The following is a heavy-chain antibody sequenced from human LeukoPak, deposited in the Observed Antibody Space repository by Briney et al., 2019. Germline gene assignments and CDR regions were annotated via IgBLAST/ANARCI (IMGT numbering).Heavy chain of an antibody. CDR1: GSTFSSYW. Sequence: GGSLRLSCAASGSTFSSYWMSWVRQAPGKGLEWVANIKQDGSEKYYVDSVKGRFTISRDNAKNSLYLQMNSLRAEDTAVYYCARVLLGYCSGGSCYSVYFDYWGQGTLVTVSS. CDR2: IKQDGSEK. D-gene: IGHD2-15*01. CDR3: ARVLLGYCSGGSCYSVYFDY. J-gene: IGHJ4*02. V-gene: IGHV3-7*01.